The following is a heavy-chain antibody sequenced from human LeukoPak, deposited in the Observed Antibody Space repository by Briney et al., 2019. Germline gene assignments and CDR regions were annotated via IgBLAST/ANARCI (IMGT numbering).Heavy chain of an antibody. CDR2: INTSGGST. J-gene: IGHJ3*02. CDR3: ASGEYCSSTSCSPRIDAFDI. Sequence: ASVTLSFTASGYTFTIYYMHWVRQAPAQGHEWMGIINTSGGSTSYAQKFQGRVTMTRDTSTSTVYMELSSLRSEDTAVYYCASGEYCSSTSCSPRIDAFDIWGQGTMVTVSS. D-gene: IGHD2-2*01. CDR1: GYTFTIYY. V-gene: IGHV1-46*01.